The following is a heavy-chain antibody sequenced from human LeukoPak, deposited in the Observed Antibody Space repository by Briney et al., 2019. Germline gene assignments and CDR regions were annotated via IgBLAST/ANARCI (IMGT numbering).Heavy chain of an antibody. CDR2: IIPIFGTA. CDR3: ARFRVTLFDY. D-gene: IGHD4-23*01. Sequence: ASVKVSCKASGYSFSGHGINWVRQAPGQGLEWMGGIIPIFGTANYAQKFQGRVTITADESTSTAYMELSSLRSEDTAVYYCARFRVTLFDYWGQGTLVTVSS. V-gene: IGHV1-69*13. J-gene: IGHJ4*02. CDR1: GYSFSGHG.